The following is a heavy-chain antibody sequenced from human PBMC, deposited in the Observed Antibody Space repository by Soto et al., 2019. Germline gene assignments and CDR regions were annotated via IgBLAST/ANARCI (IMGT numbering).Heavy chain of an antibody. D-gene: IGHD4-17*01. CDR2: IYYSGST. V-gene: IGHV4-61*01. Sequence: PSETLSLTCTVSGGSVSSGSYYWSWIRQPPGKGLEWIGYIYYSGSTNYNPSLKSRVTISVDTSKNQFSLKLSSVTAADMAVYYCARGHDYGGNYFDYWGQGTLVTVSS. CDR3: ARGHDYGGNYFDY. CDR1: GGSVSSGSYY. J-gene: IGHJ4*02.